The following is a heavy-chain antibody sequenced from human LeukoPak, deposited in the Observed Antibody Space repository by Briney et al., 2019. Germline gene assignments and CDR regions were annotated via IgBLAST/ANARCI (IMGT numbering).Heavy chain of an antibody. CDR3: ARDVGTTGWHTFDY. V-gene: IGHV6-1*01. J-gene: IGHJ4*02. CDR1: GDSVSSNNGA. D-gene: IGHD3-9*01. CDR2: TYYRSKWYN. Sequence: SQTLSLTCAISGDSVSSNNGAWNWIRQSPSRGLEWLGRTYYRSKWYNDYAESLISRITISPVTSKNQFSLQLYSVTPVDTAVYYCARDVGTTGWHTFDYWGQGTLVTVSS.